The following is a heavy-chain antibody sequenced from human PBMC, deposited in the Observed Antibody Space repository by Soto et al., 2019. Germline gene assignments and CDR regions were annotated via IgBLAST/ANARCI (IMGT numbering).Heavy chain of an antibody. J-gene: IGHJ4*02. D-gene: IGHD2-21*02. CDR2: ISVSVGST. CDR1: GFLFGPST. Sequence: EVQLLESGGGLVQPGGSLTLSCGVSGFLFGPSTMSWVRQAPGKGLEWVSTISVSVGSTYYADSVQGRFTVSSDISDNTLFLQMTSLTAEDTAVYFCAKRDVPDSRSNAYFYDHWGRGVLVTVSS. CDR3: AKRDVPDSRSNAYFYDH. V-gene: IGHV3-23*01.